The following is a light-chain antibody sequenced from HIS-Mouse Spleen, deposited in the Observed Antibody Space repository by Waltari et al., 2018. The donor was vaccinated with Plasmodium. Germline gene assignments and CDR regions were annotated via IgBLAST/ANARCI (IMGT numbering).Light chain of an antibody. V-gene: IGLV3-1*01. CDR3: QAWDSSTVV. J-gene: IGLJ2*01. CDR2: QAS. CDR1: KLGAKY. Sequence: SYELTQPPSVSVSPGQTASITCSGDKLGAKYACWYQQKPGQSPVLVIYQASKRPSGIPERFSGSNSGNTATLTISGTQAMDEADYYCQAWDSSTVVFGGGTKLTVL.